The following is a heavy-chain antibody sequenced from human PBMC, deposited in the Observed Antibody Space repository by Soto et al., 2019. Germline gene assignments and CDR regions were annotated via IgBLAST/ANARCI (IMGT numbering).Heavy chain of an antibody. CDR2: IIPVVGTT. D-gene: IGHD3-10*01. V-gene: IGHV1-69*18. Sequence: QVQLVQSGAELKKPGSSVKVSCKASGDTFSGYPINWVRQAPGEGLEWMGRIIPVVGTTNDAQRFEGRVTFTADESTNTAYMELRGLLSEDTAVYYCARDGGFGALKFWGPGTLVTVSS. J-gene: IGHJ4*02. CDR1: GDTFSGYP. CDR3: ARDGGFGALKF.